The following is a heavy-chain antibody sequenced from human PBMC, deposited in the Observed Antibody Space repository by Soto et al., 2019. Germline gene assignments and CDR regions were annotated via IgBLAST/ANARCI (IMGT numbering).Heavy chain of an antibody. CDR1: GFTFSSYA. CDR3: AKWAITMIVVESGDAFDI. J-gene: IGHJ3*02. Sequence: LRLSCAASGFTFSSYAMSWVRQAPGKGLEWVSAISGSGGSTYYADSVKGRFTISRDNSKNTLYLQMNSLRAEDTAVYYCAKWAITMIVVESGDAFDIWGQGTMVTVSS. D-gene: IGHD3-22*01. CDR2: ISGSGGST. V-gene: IGHV3-23*01.